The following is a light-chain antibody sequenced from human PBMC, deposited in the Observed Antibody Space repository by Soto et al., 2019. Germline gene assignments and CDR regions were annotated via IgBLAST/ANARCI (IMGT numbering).Light chain of an antibody. CDR1: QTLLHSNGKTY. Sequence: DIVMTQTPLSLSVTPGQPASISCKSSQTLLHSNGKTYLYWYLQKPGQPPQLLIHGVSNRFXXVXDXCSGSGSETDFTLKISRVEAEDVGVYYCMQSLNRPLTFGGGTKVEIK. V-gene: IGKV2D-29*01. CDR2: GVS. CDR3: MQSLNRPLT. J-gene: IGKJ4*01.